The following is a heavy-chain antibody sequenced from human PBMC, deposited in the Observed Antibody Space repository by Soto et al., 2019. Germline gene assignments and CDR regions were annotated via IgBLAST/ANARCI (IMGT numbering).Heavy chain of an antibody. CDR3: ARGTTVYSYGDGACDY. J-gene: IGHJ4*02. CDR2: IIPIFGTA. CDR1: GSTFSSYA. V-gene: IGHV1-69*01. Sequence: QVQLVQSGAEVKKPGSSVKVSCKASGSTFSSYAISWVRQAPGQGLEWMGGIIPIFGTANYAQQFQGRVTITADESTSTAYMELSSLRSEDTAVYYCARGTTVYSYGDGACDYWGQGTLVTVSS. D-gene: IGHD5-18*01.